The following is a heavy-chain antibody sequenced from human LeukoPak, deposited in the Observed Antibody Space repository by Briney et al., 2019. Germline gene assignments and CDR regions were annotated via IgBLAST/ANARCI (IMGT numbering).Heavy chain of an antibody. Sequence: ASVKVSCKASGYTFTGYYMHWVRQAPGQGLEWVGWINPNNGGTSYAQKFQGRVTMTRDTSITTAFMELPTLTSDDTAVYYCARGSSSPVPNFDYWGQGTLVTVSS. D-gene: IGHD6-13*01. J-gene: IGHJ4*02. CDR2: INPNNGGT. CDR3: ARGSSSPVPNFDY. V-gene: IGHV1-2*02. CDR1: GYTFTGYY.